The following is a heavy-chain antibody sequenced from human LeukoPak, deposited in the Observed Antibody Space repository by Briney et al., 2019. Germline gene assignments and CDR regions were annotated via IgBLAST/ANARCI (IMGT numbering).Heavy chain of an antibody. J-gene: IGHJ4*02. D-gene: IGHD6-19*01. V-gene: IGHV1-2*02. CDR3: ARVGHSSGWYVADY. Sequence: GASVKVSCKASGYTFTGYYMHWVRQAPGQGLEWMGWINPNSGGTNYAQKLQGRVTMTTDTSTSTAYMGLRSLRSDDTAVYYCARVGHSSGWYVADYWGQGTPVTVSS. CDR1: GYTFTGYY. CDR2: INPNSGGT.